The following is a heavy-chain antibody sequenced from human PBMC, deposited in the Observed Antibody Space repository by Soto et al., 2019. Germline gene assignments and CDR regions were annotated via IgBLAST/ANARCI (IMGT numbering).Heavy chain of an antibody. CDR2: IYYSGKT. V-gene: IGHV4-31*03. D-gene: IGHD4-17*01. Sequence: QVQLQESGPGLVKPSQTLSLTCTVSGGSINSGGYYWSWIRQHPGKGLEWIGSIYYSGKTYYSPSLKSRVTISVDTSNNHFSLRPSSLTAADTAVYYCARDPSYGDYSYYGMDVWGQGTTVTVSS. CDR1: GGSINSGGYY. J-gene: IGHJ6*02. CDR3: ARDPSYGDYSYYGMDV.